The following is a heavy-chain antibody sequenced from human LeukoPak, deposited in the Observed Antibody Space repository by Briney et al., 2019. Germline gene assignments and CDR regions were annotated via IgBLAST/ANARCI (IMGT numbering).Heavy chain of an antibody. V-gene: IGHV1-8*01. J-gene: IGHJ4*02. D-gene: IGHD6-13*01. CDR2: MNPNSGNT. CDR1: GYTFTSYD. Sequence: ASVKVSCKASGYTFTSYDINWVRQATGQGLEWMGWMNPNSGNTGYAQKFQGRVTMTRNTSISTAYMELSSLRSEDTAVYYCATNVAAAGFLDYWGQGTPVTVSS. CDR3: ATNVAAAGFLDY.